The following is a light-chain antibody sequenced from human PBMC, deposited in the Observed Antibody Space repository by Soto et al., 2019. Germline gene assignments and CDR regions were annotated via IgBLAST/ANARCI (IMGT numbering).Light chain of an antibody. J-gene: IGKJ1*01. Sequence: ENVLTQSPDILYLYPGEGATLSCRAGQSVTTGYLAWYQQKPGQAPRLLIYGTSSRATGVPDRFRASGSATDCTLTITRLEPEDFAVYYCQQFGDSRWTFGQGTRVEIK. CDR1: QSVTTGY. CDR2: GTS. CDR3: QQFGDSRWT. V-gene: IGKV3-20*01.